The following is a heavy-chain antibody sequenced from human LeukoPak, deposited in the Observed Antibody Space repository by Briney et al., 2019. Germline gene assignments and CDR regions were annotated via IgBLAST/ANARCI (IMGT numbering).Heavy chain of an antibody. J-gene: IGHJ3*01. Sequence: GGSLRLSCAASGFTFSNNWMTWVRQAPGKGLEWVANIKQDETEKYYVDSVKGRFTISRDNAKNSVYLQMNSLRVEDTAMYYCARGKAVDVWGQGTMVTVSS. CDR2: IKQDETEK. CDR3: ARGKAVDV. CDR1: GFTFSNNW. V-gene: IGHV3-7*04.